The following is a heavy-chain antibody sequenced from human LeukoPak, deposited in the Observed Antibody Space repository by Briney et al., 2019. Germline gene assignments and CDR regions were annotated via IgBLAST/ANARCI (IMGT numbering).Heavy chain of an antibody. CDR2: ISSSSSYI. V-gene: IGHV3-21*01. Sequence: GGSLRLSCAASGFTFSSYSMNWVRQAPGKGLEWVSSISSSSSYIYYADSVKGRFTISRDNAKNSLYLQMNSLRAEDTAVYYCARGYCGGDCFEGLIEYWGQGTLVTVSS. CDR1: GFTFSSYS. D-gene: IGHD2-21*01. CDR3: ARGYCGGDCFEGLIEY. J-gene: IGHJ4*02.